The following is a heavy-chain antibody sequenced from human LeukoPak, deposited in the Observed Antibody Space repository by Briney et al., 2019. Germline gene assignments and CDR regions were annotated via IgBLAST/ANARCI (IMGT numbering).Heavy chain of an antibody. CDR3: TKDVFFELWSLFDY. J-gene: IGHJ4*02. V-gene: IGHV3-9*01. CDR2: INRNSNVV. CDR1: GFNFDDHA. Sequence: PGGSLRLSCLASGFNFDDHAMHWVRQAPGRGLEWVSGINRNSNVVEYAASVKGRFTISRDNAKNSLYLEMNSLRSEDTAFYYCTKDVFFELWSLFDYWGQGALVTVSS. D-gene: IGHD2-21*01.